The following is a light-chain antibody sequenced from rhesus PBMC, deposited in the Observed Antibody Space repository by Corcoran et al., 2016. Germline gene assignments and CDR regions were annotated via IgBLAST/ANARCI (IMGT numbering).Light chain of an antibody. CDR1: SSDIGGYNY. Sequence: QAALTQPRSVSGSPGPSVNISCTGTSSDIGGYNYVSWYQQHPGTAPKLMIYEVSKRPSGVSDRFSGSKSGTTASLTISGLQAEDEADYYCSSYAGSNTYDVFGSGTKLTVL. CDR3: SSYAGSNTYDV. J-gene: IGLJ6*01. CDR2: EVS. V-gene: IGLV2-32*02.